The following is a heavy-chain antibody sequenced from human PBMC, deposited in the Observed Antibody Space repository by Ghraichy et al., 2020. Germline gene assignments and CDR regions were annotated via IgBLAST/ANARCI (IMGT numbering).Heavy chain of an antibody. D-gene: IGHD5-12*01. J-gene: IGHJ6*02. CDR3: ARDEVVTILYWSV. CDR1: GFTFSSYS. CDR2: ISSSSSYI. V-gene: IGHV3-21*01. Sequence: LSLTCAASGFTFSSYSMNWVRQAPGKGLEWVSSISSSSSYIYYADSVKGRFTISRDNAKNSLYLQMNSLRAEDTAVYYCARDEVVTILYWSVWGQGTTVTVSS.